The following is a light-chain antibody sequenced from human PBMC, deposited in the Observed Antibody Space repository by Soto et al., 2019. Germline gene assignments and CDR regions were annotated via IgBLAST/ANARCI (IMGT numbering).Light chain of an antibody. CDR1: SSDVGGYNY. J-gene: IGLJ1*01. Sequence: QSVLTQSASVSGPPGQSITISCTGTSSDVGGYNYVSWYQQHPGKAPKLMIYEVSNRPSGVSNRFSGSKSGNTASLTISGLQAEDEADYYCSSYTTSNTLVFGTGTKVTVL. V-gene: IGLV2-14*01. CDR2: EVS. CDR3: SSYTTSNTLV.